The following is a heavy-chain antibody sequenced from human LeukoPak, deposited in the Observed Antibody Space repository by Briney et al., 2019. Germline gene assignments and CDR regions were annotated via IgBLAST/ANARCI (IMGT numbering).Heavy chain of an antibody. Sequence: PSETLSLTCAVSGYSISSGYYWGWIRQPPGKGLEWIGSIYHSGSTYYSPSPKSRVTISVDTSKNQFSLKLSSVTAADTAVYYCARGPITMVRGVLPALYWFDPWGQGTLVTVSS. CDR1: GYSISSGYY. CDR2: IYHSGST. D-gene: IGHD3-10*01. CDR3: ARGPITMVRGVLPALYWFDP. V-gene: IGHV4-38-2*01. J-gene: IGHJ5*02.